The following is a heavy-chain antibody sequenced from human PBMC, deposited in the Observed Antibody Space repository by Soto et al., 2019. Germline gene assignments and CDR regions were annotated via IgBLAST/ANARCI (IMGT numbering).Heavy chain of an antibody. CDR3: ARVISSRDEYFDY. CDR1: GHSLRGSQW. D-gene: IGHD2-2*01. V-gene: IGHV4-4*03. CDR2: ISHTGTT. Sequence: PETLSLTSPVSGHSLRGSQWSSWARVPPGKGLEWIGEISHTGTTNYNPSPKRRVTMAVDKPNHQFSLHLTSVTAAVTAVYYCARVISSRDEYFDYWGQGTVVTVSS. J-gene: IGHJ4*02.